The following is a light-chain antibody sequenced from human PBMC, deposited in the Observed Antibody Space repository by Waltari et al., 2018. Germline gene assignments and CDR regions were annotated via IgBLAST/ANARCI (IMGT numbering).Light chain of an antibody. Sequence: QSALTQPRPVFGSPGQSVTILCTGTSNAVVGSKYVSWYQPPPGKAPKLMIYDVSQRPSAIPDRFSGSKSGNTASLTIAGLQAEEEADYYCCSYAGSPSWVFGAGTKLTVL. CDR3: CSYAGSPSWV. CDR2: DVS. V-gene: IGLV2-11*01. J-gene: IGLJ3*02. CDR1: SNAVVGSKY.